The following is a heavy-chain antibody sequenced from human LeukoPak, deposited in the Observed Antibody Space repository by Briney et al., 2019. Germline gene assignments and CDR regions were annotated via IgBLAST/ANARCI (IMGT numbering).Heavy chain of an antibody. V-gene: IGHV4-4*07. D-gene: IGHD1-14*01. CDR2: IYTSGST. J-gene: IGHJ6*02. CDR1: GESFSNYY. Sequence: SETLSLTCTVSGESFSNYYWSWIRQPAGKGLEWIGRIYTSGSTNYNPSVKSRVTMSVDTSNNQFSLKLTSVTAADTAVYYCARQPPQYYGMDVWGQGTTVTVSS. CDR3: ARQPPQYYGMDV.